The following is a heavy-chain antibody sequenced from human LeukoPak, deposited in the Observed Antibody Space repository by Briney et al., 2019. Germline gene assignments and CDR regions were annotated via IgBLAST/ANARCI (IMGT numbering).Heavy chain of an antibody. Sequence: VASVKVSCKASGGTFSSYAISWVRQAPGQGLEWMEGIIPIFGTANYAQKFQGRVTITTDESTSTAYMELSSLRSEDTAVYYCARDRPPADWGQGTLVTVSS. CDR2: IIPIFGTA. CDR3: ARDRPPAD. CDR1: GGTFSSYA. V-gene: IGHV1-69*05. J-gene: IGHJ4*02.